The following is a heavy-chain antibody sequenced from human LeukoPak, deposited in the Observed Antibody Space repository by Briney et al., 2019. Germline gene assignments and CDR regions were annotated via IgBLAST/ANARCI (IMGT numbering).Heavy chain of an antibody. CDR3: AREHSGYDFPGRDYYYMDV. CDR1: GFTFSTYG. Sequence: PGGSLRLSCAASGFTFSTYGMSWVRQAPGKGLEWVSSISSISSSYIYYADSVKGRFTISRDNARNSLYLQMNSLRAEDTAVYYCAREHSGYDFPGRDYYYMDVWGKGTTATVSS. CDR2: ISSISSSYI. J-gene: IGHJ6*03. D-gene: IGHD5-12*01. V-gene: IGHV3-21*01.